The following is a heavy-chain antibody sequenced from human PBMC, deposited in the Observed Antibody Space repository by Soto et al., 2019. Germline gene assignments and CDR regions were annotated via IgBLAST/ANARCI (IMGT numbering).Heavy chain of an antibody. CDR3: ARGICSGGSCYGGVDAFDI. CDR1: GFTFSSYA. CDR2: ISYDGSNK. Sequence: QVQLVESGGGVVQPGRSLRLSCAASGFTFSSYAMHWVRQAPGKGLEWVAVISYDGSNKYYADSVKGRFTISRDNSKNTLYLQMNSLRAEDTAVYYCARGICSGGSCYGGVDAFDIWGQGTMVTVSS. V-gene: IGHV3-30-3*01. J-gene: IGHJ3*02. D-gene: IGHD2-15*01.